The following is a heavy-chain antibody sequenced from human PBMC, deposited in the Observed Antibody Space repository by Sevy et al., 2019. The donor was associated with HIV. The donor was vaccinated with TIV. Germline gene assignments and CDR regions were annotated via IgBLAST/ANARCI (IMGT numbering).Heavy chain of an antibody. CDR1: GFTFSSNW. CDR2: IKQDGSEI. V-gene: IGHV3-7*01. Sequence: GGSLRLSCAASGFTFSSNWMSWVRHAPGKGLEWVANIKQDGSEIYYVDSVKGRFTISRDNAKNSLYLQMSSLRAEDTAVYYCARERGISFIVGATTGAFDIWGQGTMVTVSS. J-gene: IGHJ3*02. D-gene: IGHD1-26*01. CDR3: ARERGISFIVGATTGAFDI.